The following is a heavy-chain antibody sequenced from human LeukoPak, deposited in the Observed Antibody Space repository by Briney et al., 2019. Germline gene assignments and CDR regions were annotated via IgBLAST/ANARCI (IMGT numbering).Heavy chain of an antibody. V-gene: IGHV4-61*02. Sequence: SETLSLTCTVSGGSISSGSYYWSWIRQPAGKGLEWIGRIYTSGSTNYNPSLKSRVTISVDTSKNQFSLKLSSVTAADTAVYYCARAAEYSSSSMSYYFDYWGQGTLVTVSS. CDR1: GGSISSGSYY. CDR2: IYTSGST. CDR3: ARAAEYSSSSMSYYFDY. D-gene: IGHD6-6*01. J-gene: IGHJ4*02.